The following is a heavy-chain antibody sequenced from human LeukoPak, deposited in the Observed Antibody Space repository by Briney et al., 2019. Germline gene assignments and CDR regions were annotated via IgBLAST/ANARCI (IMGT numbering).Heavy chain of an antibody. D-gene: IGHD3-10*01. CDR1: GGSISSGSYD. Sequence: PSETLSLTCTVSGGSISSGSYDWYWIRRPAGKGLEWIGHIYTSGTSNYNPSLRSRVTISVDKSKNQFSLKLSSVTAADTAVYYCAAGVRGVIIHPRVFDYWGQGTLVTVSS. V-gene: IGHV4-61*09. CDR3: AAGVRGVIIHPRVFDY. CDR2: IYTSGTS. J-gene: IGHJ4*02.